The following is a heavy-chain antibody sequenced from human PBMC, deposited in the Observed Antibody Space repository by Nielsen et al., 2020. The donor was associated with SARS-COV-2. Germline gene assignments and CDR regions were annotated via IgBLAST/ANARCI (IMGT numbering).Heavy chain of an antibody. V-gene: IGHV3-11*01. CDR3: ARDDSYYYDSSGYIYDY. J-gene: IGHJ4*02. CDR1: GFIFSDYY. Sequence: GGSPRLSCAASGFIFSDYYMTWIRQAPGKGPEWVSNISSSGTTKYYADSVKGRFTISRDNAKNSLYLQMNSLRAEDTAVYYCARDDSYYYDSSGYIYDYWGQGTLVTVSS. CDR2: ISSSGTTK. D-gene: IGHD3-22*01.